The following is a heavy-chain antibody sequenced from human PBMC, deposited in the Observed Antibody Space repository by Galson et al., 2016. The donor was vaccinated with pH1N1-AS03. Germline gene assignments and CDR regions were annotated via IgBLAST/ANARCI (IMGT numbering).Heavy chain of an antibody. CDR1: GDSIINYY. CDR3: ARTVVAGWGYYFDY. Sequence: SETLSLTCTASGDSIINYYWSWIRQSPGKALEWIGYVYYRGSTNYNPSLKSRVTISVDTSKNQLSLNLGSVTAADTAVYYCARTVVAGWGYYFDYWGQGTLVTVSS. V-gene: IGHV4-59*01. CDR2: VYYRGST. D-gene: IGHD6-19*01. J-gene: IGHJ4*02.